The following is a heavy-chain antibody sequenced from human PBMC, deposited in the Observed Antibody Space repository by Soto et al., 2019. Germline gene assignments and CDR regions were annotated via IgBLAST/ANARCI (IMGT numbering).Heavy chain of an antibody. J-gene: IGHJ5*02. CDR2: IYYSGST. CDR1: GGSISSYY. CDR3: AREYYYDSSGYVNWFDP. Sequence: ETLSLTXTVSGGSISSYYWSWIRQPPGKGLEWIGYIYYSGSTNYNPSLKSRVTISVDTSKNQFSLKLSSVTAADTAVYYCAREYYYDSSGYVNWFDPWGQGTLVTVSS. V-gene: IGHV4-59*01. D-gene: IGHD3-22*01.